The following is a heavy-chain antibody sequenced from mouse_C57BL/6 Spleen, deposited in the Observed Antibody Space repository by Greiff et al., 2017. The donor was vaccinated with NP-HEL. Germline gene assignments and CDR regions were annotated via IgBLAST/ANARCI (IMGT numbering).Heavy chain of an antibody. D-gene: IGHD1-1*01. Sequence: EVQLVESGAELVRPGASVKLSCTASGFNITDYYMHWVKQRPEQGLEWIGRIDPEDGDTDYAPKFQGKATMTADTSSNTAYLQLSSLTSEDTAVYYCTTKFITTVVASFDYWGQGTTLTVSS. CDR1: GFNITDYY. J-gene: IGHJ2*01. V-gene: IGHV14-1*01. CDR2: IDPEDGDT. CDR3: TTKFITTVVASFDY.